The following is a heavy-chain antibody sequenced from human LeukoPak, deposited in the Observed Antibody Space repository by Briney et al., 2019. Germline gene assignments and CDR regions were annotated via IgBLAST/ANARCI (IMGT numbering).Heavy chain of an antibody. J-gene: IGHJ4*02. Sequence: GSLRLPFVASGFPFSSYWMTWVRPAPGKGVGWVANIKQDGSKKSYVDSVKGRFTISRDNAKNSLYLQMNSLRAEDTAIYYCTRVGYIDEGIDYWGRGTLVTVSS. CDR1: GFPFSSYW. V-gene: IGHV3-7*04. D-gene: IGHD5-24*01. CDR3: TRVGYIDEGIDY. CDR2: IKQDGSKK.